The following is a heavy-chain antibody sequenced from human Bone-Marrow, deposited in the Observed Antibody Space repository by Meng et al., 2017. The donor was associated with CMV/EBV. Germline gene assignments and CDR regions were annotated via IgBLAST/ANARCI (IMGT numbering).Heavy chain of an antibody. Sequence: SETLSLTCTVSGGSISSSSYYWGWIRQPPGKGLEWIGSIYYSGSTYYNPSLKSRVTISVDTSKNQFSLKVSSVTAADTAVYYCARDLASFRSSTTGGYFDYWGQGTLVTVSS. CDR1: GGSISSSSYY. CDR3: ARDLASFRSSTTGGYFDY. J-gene: IGHJ4*02. CDR2: IYYSGST. V-gene: IGHV4-39*07. D-gene: IGHD2-2*01.